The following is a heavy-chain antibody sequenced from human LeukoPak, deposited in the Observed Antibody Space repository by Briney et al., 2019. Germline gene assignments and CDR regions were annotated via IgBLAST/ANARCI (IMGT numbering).Heavy chain of an antibody. CDR2: IYTSGST. J-gene: IGHJ6*02. CDR3: ARDGTNDYDFWSGYYNYYYYGMDV. CDR1: GGSISSYY. V-gene: IGHV4-4*07. Sequence: PSETLSLTCTVSGGSISSYYWSWIRQPAGKGLEWIRRIYTSGSTNYNPSLKSRVTMSVDTSKNQFSLKLSSVTAADTAVYYCARDGTNDYDFWSGYYNYYYYGMDVWGHGTTVTVSS. D-gene: IGHD3-3*01.